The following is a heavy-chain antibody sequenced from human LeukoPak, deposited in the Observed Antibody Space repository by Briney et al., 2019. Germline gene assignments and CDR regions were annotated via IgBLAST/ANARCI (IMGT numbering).Heavy chain of an antibody. D-gene: IGHD5-18*01. CDR1: GFTFSSYG. V-gene: IGHV3-23*01. J-gene: IGHJ4*02. CDR2: ISGSGGST. CDR3: ARAKRGYSYGYYHYFDY. Sequence: GGSLRLYCAASGFTFSSYGMSWVRQAPGKGLEWVSAISGSGGSTYYADSVKGRFTISRDNSKNTLYLQMNSLRAEDTAVYYCARAKRGYSYGYYHYFDYWGQGTLVTVSS.